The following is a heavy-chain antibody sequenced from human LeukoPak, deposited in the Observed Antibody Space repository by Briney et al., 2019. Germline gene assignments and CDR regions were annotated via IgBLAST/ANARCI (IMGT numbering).Heavy chain of an antibody. V-gene: IGHV1-8*01. D-gene: IGHD4-17*01. CDR3: ARESSRNGDYLDY. CDR1: GYTFTSYD. Sequence: SVKVSCKASGYTFTSYDINWVRQATGQGLEWMGWMNPNSGNTGYAQKFQGRVTMTRNTSISTAYMELSSLRSEDTAVYYCARESSRNGDYLDYWGQGTLVTVSS. J-gene: IGHJ4*02. CDR2: MNPNSGNT.